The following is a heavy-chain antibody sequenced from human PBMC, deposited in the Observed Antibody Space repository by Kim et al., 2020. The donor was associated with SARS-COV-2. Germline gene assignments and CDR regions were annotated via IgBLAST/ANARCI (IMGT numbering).Heavy chain of an antibody. CDR3: ARAGDSGTYYVDY. CDR1: GFTFRNHN. CDR2: INSDGSST. D-gene: IGHD3-10*01. Sequence: GGSLRLSCAASGFTFRNHNMHWVRQVPGEGLVWVSRINSDGSSTTYAHSVKGRFTISRDNAKNTVYLQMNSLRAEDTAVYYCARAGDSGTYYVDYWGQGTLVTVSS. J-gene: IGHJ4*02. V-gene: IGHV3-74*01.